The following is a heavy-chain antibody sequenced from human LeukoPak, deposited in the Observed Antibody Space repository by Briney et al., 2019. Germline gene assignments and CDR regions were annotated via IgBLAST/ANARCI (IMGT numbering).Heavy chain of an antibody. CDR1: GGSISSYY. CDR2: IYYSGST. J-gene: IGHJ4*02. V-gene: IGHV4-59*01. D-gene: IGHD5-24*01. Sequence: SETLSLTCTVSGGSISSYYWSWIRQPPGKGLEWIGYIYYSGSTNYTPSLKSRVTISVDTSKNQFSLKLSSVTAADTAVYYCARGPERWLQSGFDYWGQGTLVTVSS. CDR3: ARGPERWLQSGFDY.